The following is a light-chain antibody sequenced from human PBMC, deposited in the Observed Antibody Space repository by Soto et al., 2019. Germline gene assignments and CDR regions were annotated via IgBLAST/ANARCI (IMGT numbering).Light chain of an antibody. J-gene: IGKJ4*01. CDR1: QSVSSN. V-gene: IGKV3-11*01. Sequence: EIVLIQSPATLSLSPGERATLSCRVSQSVSSNLAWYQQNPGQAPRLLIFDASNRATGIPARFSGSGSGTDFTLTISSLEPEDFAVYYCQQHSDWPLTFGGGTKVEIK. CDR2: DAS. CDR3: QQHSDWPLT.